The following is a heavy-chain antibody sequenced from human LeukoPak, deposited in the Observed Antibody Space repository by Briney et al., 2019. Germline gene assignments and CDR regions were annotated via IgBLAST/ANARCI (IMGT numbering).Heavy chain of an antibody. CDR1: GGSISSYY. V-gene: IGHV4-59*08. CDR3: ARGTNDYGDLFDY. D-gene: IGHD4-17*01. J-gene: IGHJ4*02. CDR2: IYYSGST. Sequence: SETLSLTCTVSGGSISSYYWSWIRQPPGKGLEWIGYIYYSGSTNYNPSLKSRVTISVDTSKNQFSLKLSSVTAADTAVYYCARGTNDYGDLFDYWGQGTLVTVSS.